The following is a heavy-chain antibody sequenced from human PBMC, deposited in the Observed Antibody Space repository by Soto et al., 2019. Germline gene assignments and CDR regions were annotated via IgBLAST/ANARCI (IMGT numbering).Heavy chain of an antibody. CDR3: AHVGGLEQWLYRLDH. D-gene: IGHD6-19*01. CDR2: IYWDDDK. Sequence: QITLKESGPSLVKHTQTLTLTCTFSGFSLTTTGVGVVWIRQPPGKALEWLALIYWDDDKHYSPSLRSRLTVTKDTTKNQVVLTLTNVDPADTGTYSCAHVGGLEQWLYRLDHWGQGTLVTVSS. V-gene: IGHV2-5*02. J-gene: IGHJ4*02. CDR1: GFSLTTTGVG.